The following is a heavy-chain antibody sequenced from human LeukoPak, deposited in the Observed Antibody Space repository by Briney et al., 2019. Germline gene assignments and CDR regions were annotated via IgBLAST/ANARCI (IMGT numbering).Heavy chain of an antibody. Sequence: GESLKISCKGSGYSFTSYWIGWVRQMPGKGLEWMGIIYPGDSDTRYSPSFQGQVTISADKSISTAYLQWSSLKASDTAMYYCARQGRRRWGAPRGFDPWGQGTLVTVSS. V-gene: IGHV5-51*01. CDR2: IYPGDSDT. D-gene: IGHD1-26*01. CDR1: GYSFTSYW. J-gene: IGHJ5*02. CDR3: ARQGRRRWGAPRGFDP.